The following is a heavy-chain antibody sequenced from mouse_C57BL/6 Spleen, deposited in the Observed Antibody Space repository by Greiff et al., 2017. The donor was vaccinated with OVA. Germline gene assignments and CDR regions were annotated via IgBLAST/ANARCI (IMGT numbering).Heavy chain of an antibody. CDR3: ARSGDGHYFDY. J-gene: IGHJ2*01. CDR2: IDPSDSET. D-gene: IGHD2-13*01. Sequence: VQLQQPGAELVRPGSSVKLSCKASGYTFTSYWMHWVKQRPIQGLEWIGNIDPSDSETHYNQKFKDKATLTVDKSSSTAYMQLSSLTSEDSAVYYCARSGDGHYFDYGGQGTTLTVSS. V-gene: IGHV1-52*01. CDR1: GYTFTSYW.